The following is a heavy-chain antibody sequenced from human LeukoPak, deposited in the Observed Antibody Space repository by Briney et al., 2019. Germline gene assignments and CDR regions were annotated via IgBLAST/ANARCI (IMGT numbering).Heavy chain of an antibody. V-gene: IGHV4-39*07. CDR1: RGSISSSHYY. Sequence: PSETLSLTCTVSRGSISSSHYYWGWIHQPPGRGLEWIGTIYYSGSTYYNPSLRSRVTMSLDTSKNQFSLTLSSVTAADTAVYYCAGGESDFWSNTLYRGYYFDYWGQGTLVTVSS. CDR2: IYYSGST. CDR3: AGGESDFWSNTLYRGYYFDY. J-gene: IGHJ4*02. D-gene: IGHD3-3*01.